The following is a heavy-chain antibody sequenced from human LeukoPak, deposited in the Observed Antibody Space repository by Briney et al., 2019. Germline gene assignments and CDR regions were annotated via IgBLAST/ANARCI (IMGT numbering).Heavy chain of an antibody. CDR1: GFTVSSNY. V-gene: IGHV3-53*01. D-gene: IGHD2-2*01. CDR3: AKVRGYCSSTSCPWDFDY. CDR2: IYSGGST. J-gene: IGHJ4*02. Sequence: GGSLRLSCAASGFTVSSNYMSWVRQAPGKGLEWVSVIYSGGSTYYADSVKGRFTISRDNSKNTLYLQMNSLRAEDTAVYYCAKVRGYCSSTSCPWDFDYWGQGTLVTVSS.